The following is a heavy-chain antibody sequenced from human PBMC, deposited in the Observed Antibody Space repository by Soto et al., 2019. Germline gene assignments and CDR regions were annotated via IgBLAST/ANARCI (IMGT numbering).Heavy chain of an antibody. CDR3: AGARGNWNYVLASAHNWFDP. CDR2: IYYSGST. V-gene: IGHV4-59*01. D-gene: IGHD1-7*01. CDR1: GGSISSYY. Sequence: SETLPLTCTVSGGSISSYYWSWIRQPPGKGLEWIGYIYYSGSTNYNPSLKSRVTISVDTAKNQFSLKLSSVTAADTAVYYCAGARGNWNYVLASAHNWFDPWGQGTLVTVSS. J-gene: IGHJ5*02.